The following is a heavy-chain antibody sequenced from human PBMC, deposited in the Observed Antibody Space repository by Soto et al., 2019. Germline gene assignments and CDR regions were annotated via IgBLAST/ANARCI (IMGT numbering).Heavy chain of an antibody. D-gene: IGHD2-21*02. CDR1: GGTFSSYA. CDR2: IIPIFGTA. CDR3: ARDQGPPPVTPIQRDAFDI. Sequence: QVQLVQSGAEVKKPGSSVKVSCKASGGTFSSYAISWVRQAPGQGLEWMGGIIPIFGTANYAQKFQGRVTITAEEATTTAYMELSSLRAEDTAVYYCARDQGPPPVTPIQRDAFDIWGQGTMVTVSS. J-gene: IGHJ3*02. V-gene: IGHV1-69*12.